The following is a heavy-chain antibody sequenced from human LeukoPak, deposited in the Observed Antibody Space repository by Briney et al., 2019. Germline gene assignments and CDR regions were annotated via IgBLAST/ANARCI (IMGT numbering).Heavy chain of an antibody. CDR2: INSDGSST. Sequence: PGGSLRLSCAASGFTFSSYWMHWVRQAPGKGLVWVSRINSDGSSTSYADSVKGRFTISRDNAKNTLYLQMNSLGAEDTAVYYCARDGRVVQWDYYYYMDVWGKGTTVTVSS. CDR3: ARDGRVVQWDYYYYMDV. CDR1: GFTFSSYW. V-gene: IGHV3-74*01. D-gene: IGHD3-3*01. J-gene: IGHJ6*03.